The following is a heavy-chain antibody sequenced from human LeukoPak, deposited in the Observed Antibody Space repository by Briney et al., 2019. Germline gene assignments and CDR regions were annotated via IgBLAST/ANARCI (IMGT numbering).Heavy chain of an antibody. Sequence: PGGSLRLSCAASGFTSSSYGMHWVRQAPGKGLEWVAVISYDGSNKYYADSVKGRSTISRDNSKNTLYLQMNSLRAEDTAVYYCAKGYGRQWLVLDFSWGQGTLVTVSS. CDR1: GFTSSSYG. CDR3: AKGYGRQWLVLDFS. J-gene: IGHJ4*02. V-gene: IGHV3-30*18. CDR2: ISYDGSNK. D-gene: IGHD6-19*01.